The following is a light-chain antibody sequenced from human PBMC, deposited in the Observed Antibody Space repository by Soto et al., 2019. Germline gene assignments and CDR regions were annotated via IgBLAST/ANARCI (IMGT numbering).Light chain of an antibody. CDR3: SSYTSSSTLV. J-gene: IGLJ7*01. CDR1: SSDVGGYNY. Sequence: QSALTQPASVSGSPGQSITISCTGTSSDVGGYNYVSWYQQHPGKAPKLRIYDVSNRPSGVSNRFSDSKSGNTASLTISGLQADDEADYYCSSYTSSSTLVFGTGTQLTVL. V-gene: IGLV2-14*01. CDR2: DVS.